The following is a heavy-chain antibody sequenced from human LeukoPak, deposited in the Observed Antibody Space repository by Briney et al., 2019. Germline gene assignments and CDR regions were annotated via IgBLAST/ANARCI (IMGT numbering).Heavy chain of an antibody. CDR1: GFTFTSSA. CDR2: IVVGSGNT. J-gene: IGHJ6*02. D-gene: IGHD2-15*01. V-gene: IGHV1-58*02. CDR3: ATTPSCSGGSCYGDSHYYYYYGMDV. Sequence: ASVKVSCKASGFTFTSSAMQWVRQARGQRLEWIGWIVVGSGNTNYAQKFQERVTITRDMSTSTAYMELSSLRSEDTAVYYCATTPSCSGGSCYGDSHYYYYYGMDVWGQGTTVTVSS.